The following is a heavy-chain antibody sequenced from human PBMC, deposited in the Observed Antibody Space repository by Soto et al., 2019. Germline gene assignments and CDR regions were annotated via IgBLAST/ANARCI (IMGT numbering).Heavy chain of an antibody. V-gene: IGHV1-8*01. D-gene: IGHD6-19*01. J-gene: IGHJ5*02. Sequence: QVHLVQSGAEVKKPGASVKVSCKASGYNFIDYDINWVRQSTGQGLEWMGWMTPNSGNTGYAQKFQGRVTLTRDTSIGAAYMELSSLKSEDTAVYYCAMNPYGSGLFDPWGQGTLVTVSS. CDR1: GYNFIDYD. CDR3: AMNPYGSGLFDP. CDR2: MTPNSGNT.